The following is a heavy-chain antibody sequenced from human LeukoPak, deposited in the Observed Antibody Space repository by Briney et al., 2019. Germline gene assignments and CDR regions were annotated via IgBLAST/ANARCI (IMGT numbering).Heavy chain of an antibody. J-gene: IGHJ4*02. CDR2: ISYDGSNK. V-gene: IGHV3-30-3*01. D-gene: IGHD3-22*01. Sequence: GGSLRLSCAASGFTFSSFPIHWVRQAPGKGLEWVALISYDGSNKYYADSVKGRFTITRDNSKNTLYLQMNSLRAEDTAVYYCARDRDNSGSYAYYFDYWGQGTRVTVSS. CDR3: ARDRDNSGSYAYYFDY. CDR1: GFTFSSFP.